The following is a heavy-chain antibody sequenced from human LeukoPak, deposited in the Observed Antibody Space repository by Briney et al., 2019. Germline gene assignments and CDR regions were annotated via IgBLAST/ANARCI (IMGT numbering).Heavy chain of an antibody. V-gene: IGHV4-59*12. CDR2: IYYSGST. Sequence: SETLSLTCTVSGGSISTYYWTWLRQPPGKGLEWVGYIYYSGSTNYNPSLKSRVTISVDTSKNQFSLKLSPVTAADTALYYCAAALTLYYMDVWGKGTTVTISS. CDR3: AAALTLYYMDV. J-gene: IGHJ6*03. CDR1: GGSISTYY.